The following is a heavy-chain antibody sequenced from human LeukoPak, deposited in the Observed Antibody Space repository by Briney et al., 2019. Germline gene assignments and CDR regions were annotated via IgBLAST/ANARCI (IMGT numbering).Heavy chain of an antibody. V-gene: IGHV3-48*02. CDR3: ARENVGALDY. Sequence: GGSLRLSCAASEFTFSSYAMQWVRQAPGKGLEWVSYSSSSSSTIYSADSVKGRFTISRDNAKNSLYLQMNSLRDEDTAVYYCARENVGALDYWGQGTLVTVSS. D-gene: IGHD1-26*01. CDR1: EFTFSSYA. J-gene: IGHJ4*02. CDR2: SSSSSSTI.